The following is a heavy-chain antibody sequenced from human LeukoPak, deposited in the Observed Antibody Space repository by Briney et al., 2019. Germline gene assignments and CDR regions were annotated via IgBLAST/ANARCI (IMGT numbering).Heavy chain of an antibody. J-gene: IGHJ6*03. CDR2: ISYSGSII. CDR1: GFTFSSYD. Sequence: GGSLRLSCAASGFTFSSYDMNWVRQAPGKGLEWVSYISYSGSIIYYADSVMGRFTITRDNAKNSLYLQMNSLRAEDTAVYYCARPSGYCSGGSCTNYYYYYMDVWGKGTTVTISS. D-gene: IGHD2-15*01. CDR3: ARPSGYCSGGSCTNYYYYYMDV. V-gene: IGHV3-48*03.